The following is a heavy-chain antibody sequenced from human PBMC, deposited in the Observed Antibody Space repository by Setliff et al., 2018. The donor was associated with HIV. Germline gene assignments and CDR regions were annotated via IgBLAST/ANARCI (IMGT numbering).Heavy chain of an antibody. V-gene: IGHV4-4*07. Sequence: SETLSLTCSVSGGSMSSYYWSWIRQTASKGLEWIGRIYTSGKTNYNPSLKSRVTISLDTSKMQFSLHLTSVTAADTAVYYCATLDPSGGNFLAYWGQGTLVTVSS. CDR1: GGSMSSYY. CDR3: ATLDPSGGNFLAY. J-gene: IGHJ4*02. D-gene: IGHD2-21*02. CDR2: IYTSGKT.